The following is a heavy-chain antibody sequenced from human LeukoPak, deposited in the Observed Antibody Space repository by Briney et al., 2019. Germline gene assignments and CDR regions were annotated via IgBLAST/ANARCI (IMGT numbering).Heavy chain of an antibody. CDR1: GFTFSSYE. V-gene: IGHV3-7*03. D-gene: IGHD3-3*01. J-gene: IGHJ4*02. CDR2: IKQDGTEK. Sequence: PGGSLRLSCAASGFTFSSYEMNWVRQAPGKGLEWVANIKQDGTEKYYVDSVKGRFTISRDNAKNSLYLLMNSLRAGDTAVYFCAKGSTYHEFWGSYYSDYWGQGTLVTVSS. CDR3: AKGSTYHEFWGSYYSDY.